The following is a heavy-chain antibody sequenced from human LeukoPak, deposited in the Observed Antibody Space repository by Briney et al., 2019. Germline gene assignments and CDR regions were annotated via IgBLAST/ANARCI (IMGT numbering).Heavy chain of an antibody. CDR1: GYTFTSYG. D-gene: IGHD2-21*01. J-gene: IGHJ4*02. V-gene: IGHV1-18*01. CDR3: ARGGAIVVASYFDY. Sequence: GASGKVSCKASGYTFTSYGISWVPQAPGQGFEWMGRISAYNGNTNYAQKLKGRVTMTTDTSTSTAYMELRSLRSDDTAVYYCARGGAIVVASYFDYWGQGTLVTVSS. CDR2: ISAYNGNT.